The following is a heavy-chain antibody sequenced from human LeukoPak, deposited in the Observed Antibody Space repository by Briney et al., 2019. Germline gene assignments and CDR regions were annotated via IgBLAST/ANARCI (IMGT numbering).Heavy chain of an antibody. CDR2: INPDGSEK. J-gene: IGHJ4*02. CDR3: ARHGDFCFDN. Sequence: TGGSLRLSCVVSGFTFSHYWINWVRQAPGKGLEYVAYINPDGSEKNCVDSVKGRFSISRDNAQNTLLLQMNSLRAEDTALYYCARHGDFCFDNWGQGTPVTVS. CDR1: GFTFSHYW. V-gene: IGHV3-7*03. D-gene: IGHD4-17*01.